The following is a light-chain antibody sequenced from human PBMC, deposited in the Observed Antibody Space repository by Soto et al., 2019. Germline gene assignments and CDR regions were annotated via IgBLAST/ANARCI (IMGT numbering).Light chain of an antibody. CDR3: PQYKTYSQ. Sequence: DIQMTQSPSTLSAPVGDRVTITCRASQSINTWLAWYQLKPGRAPKLLIYKASTLESGVPSRFSGSGSGTEFTLTISSLQPDDFATYSCPQYKTYSQFGQGTKV. CDR1: QSINTW. V-gene: IGKV1-5*03. J-gene: IGKJ1*01. CDR2: KAS.